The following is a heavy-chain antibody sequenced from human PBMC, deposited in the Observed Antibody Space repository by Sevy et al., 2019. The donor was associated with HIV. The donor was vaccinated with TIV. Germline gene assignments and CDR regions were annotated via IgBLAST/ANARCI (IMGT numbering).Heavy chain of an antibody. CDR3: ARDRGIWFRELSVFDY. V-gene: IGHV3-21*01. CDR1: GFTFSSYS. CDR2: ISSSSSYI. D-gene: IGHD3-10*01. J-gene: IGHJ4*02. Sequence: GGSLRLSCAASGFTFSSYSMNWVRQAPGKGLEWVSSISSSSSYIYYADSVKGRFTISRANAKNSLYLQMNSLRAEDTAVYYCARDRGIWFRELSVFDYWGQGTLVTVSS.